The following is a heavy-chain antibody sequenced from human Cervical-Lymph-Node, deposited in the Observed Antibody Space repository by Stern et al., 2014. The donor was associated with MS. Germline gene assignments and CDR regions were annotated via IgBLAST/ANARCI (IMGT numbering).Heavy chain of an antibody. CDR3: ARDGGFCTNRVCPKYYHSGMDV. CDR2: FHFSGNS. J-gene: IGHJ6*02. Sequence: QVQLQESGPGLVKPSETLSLTCTVSGGFIKSYYWSWVRQSAGKGLEWIGRFHFSGNSNYNPPLKSRVTMSVDTSKSQFSLKLTSVTAADSAVYYCARDGGFCTNRVCPKYYHSGMDVWGQGTTVTVSS. CDR1: GGFIKSYY. V-gene: IGHV4-4*07. D-gene: IGHD2-8*01.